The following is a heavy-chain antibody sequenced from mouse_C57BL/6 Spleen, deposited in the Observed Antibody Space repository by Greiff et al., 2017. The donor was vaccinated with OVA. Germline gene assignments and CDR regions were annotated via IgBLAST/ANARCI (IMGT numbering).Heavy chain of an antibody. CDR1: GFTFTDYY. CDR2: IRNKANGYTT. V-gene: IGHV7-3*01. Sequence: EVMLVESGGGLVQPGGSLSLSCAASGFTFTDYYMSWVRQPPGKALEWLGFIRNKANGYTTEYSASVKGRFTISRDNSQSILYLQMNALRAEDSATYYCARYRGKDYFDYWGQGTTLTVSS. J-gene: IGHJ2*01. CDR3: ARYRGKDYFDY. D-gene: IGHD2-1*01.